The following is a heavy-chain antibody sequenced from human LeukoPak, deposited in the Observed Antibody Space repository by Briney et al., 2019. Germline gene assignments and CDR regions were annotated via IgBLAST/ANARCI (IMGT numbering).Heavy chain of an antibody. V-gene: IGHV3-74*01. Sequence: PGGFLRLSCAASGFTLSNYWMNWVRQVPGKGLVWVSHINSDGSNIRYADSVKGRFTISRDNAKNSLYLQMDSLRPEDTAVYYCIRDGLGTSPYDLWGQGALVTVSS. CDR3: IRDGLGTSPYDL. CDR1: GFTLSNYW. J-gene: IGHJ5*02. D-gene: IGHD7-27*01. CDR2: INSDGSNI.